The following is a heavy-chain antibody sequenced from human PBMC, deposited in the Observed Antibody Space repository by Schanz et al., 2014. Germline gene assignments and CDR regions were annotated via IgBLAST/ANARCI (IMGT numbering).Heavy chain of an antibody. D-gene: IGHD6-13*01. V-gene: IGHV3-30*04. J-gene: IGHJ6*02. CDR2: ISYDGSHK. CDR1: GFTFRSYG. CDR3: ARDRQQLVGRIGYYYGMDV. Sequence: QVQLVESGGGVVRPGRSVRLSCVASGFTFRSYGMHWVRQAPGKGLEWVAVISYDGSHKDYADSVKGRFTISRDNSKNTLYLQMNSLRAEDTAVYYCARDRQQLVGRIGYYYGMDVWGQGTTVTVSS.